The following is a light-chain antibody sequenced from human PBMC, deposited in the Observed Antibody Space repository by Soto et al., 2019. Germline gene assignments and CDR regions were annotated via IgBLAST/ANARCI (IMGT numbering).Light chain of an antibody. CDR2: EVS. CDR3: SSYGGSNNLV. J-gene: IGLJ2*01. CDR1: SSDVGGYSY. V-gene: IGLV2-8*01. Sequence: QSALTQHPSASGSPGQSVTISCTGASSDVGGYSYVSWYQQHPGKAPKLMIYEVSKRPSGVPDRFSGSKSGNTASLTVSGLQAEDEADYYCSSYGGSNNLVFGGGTKVTVL.